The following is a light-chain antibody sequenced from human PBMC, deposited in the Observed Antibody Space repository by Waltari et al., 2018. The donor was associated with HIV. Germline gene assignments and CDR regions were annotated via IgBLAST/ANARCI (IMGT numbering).Light chain of an antibody. J-gene: IGLJ2*01. CDR2: EVS. CDR3: SSYTSSNLV. CDR1: SSDVGSYNR. Sequence: QSALTQPPSVSGSPGQSVTISCTGSSSDVGSYNRVSWYQQPPGTAPKPMIYEVSNRPSGVPDRFSGSKSGNTASLIISGLQAEDEADYYCSSYTSSNLVFGGGTKLTVL. V-gene: IGLV2-18*02.